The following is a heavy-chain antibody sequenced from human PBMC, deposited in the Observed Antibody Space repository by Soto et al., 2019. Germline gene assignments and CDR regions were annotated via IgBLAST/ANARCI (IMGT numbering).Heavy chain of an antibody. CDR3: ARAGDYDSSGYYYDAFDI. D-gene: IGHD3-22*01. Sequence: LSLTCAVYGGSFNTYYWSWIRQPAGKGLEWIGRIYTSGSTNYNPSLKSRVTMSVDTSKNQFSLKLSSVTAADTAVYYCARAGDYDSSGYYYDAFDIWGQGTMVTVSS. V-gene: IGHV4-59*10. J-gene: IGHJ3*02. CDR1: GGSFNTYY. CDR2: IYTSGST.